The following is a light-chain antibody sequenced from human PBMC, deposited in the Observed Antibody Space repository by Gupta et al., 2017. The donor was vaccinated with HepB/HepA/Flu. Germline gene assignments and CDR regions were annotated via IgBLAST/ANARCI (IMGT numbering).Light chain of an antibody. CDR3: NSRDSSGNHPVV. CDR1: SLRSYY. Sequence: SSELTQDPAVSVALGQTVRITCQGDSLRSYYASWYQQKPGQAPVLVIYGKNNRPSGIPDRFSGSSSGNTASLTITGAQAEDEADYDCNSRDSSGNHPVVFGGGTKLTVL. V-gene: IGLV3-19*01. J-gene: IGLJ2*01. CDR2: GKN.